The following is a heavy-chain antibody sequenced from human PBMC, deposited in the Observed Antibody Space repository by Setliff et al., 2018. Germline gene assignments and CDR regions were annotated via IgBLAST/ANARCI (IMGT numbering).Heavy chain of an antibody. Sequence: HPGGSLRLSCAASAFTSSGYAMHWVRQAPGKGLEWVAFISYDGSNRYYADSVKGRFTISRDNSKNTLYLQMNSLRAEDTAVYYCAREAKPFGNFDWLLPSGGYWGQGTLVTVSS. CDR3: AREAKPFGNFDWLLPSGGY. D-gene: IGHD3-9*01. CDR2: ISYDGSNR. CDR1: AFTSSGYA. J-gene: IGHJ4*02. V-gene: IGHV3-33*05.